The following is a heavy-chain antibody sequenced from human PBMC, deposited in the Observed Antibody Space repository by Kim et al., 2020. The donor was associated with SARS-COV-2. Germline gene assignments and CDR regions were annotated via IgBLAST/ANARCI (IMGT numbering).Heavy chain of an antibody. Sequence: GGSLRLSCAASGFTFSSYAMSWVRQAPGKGLEWVSAISGSGGSTYYADSVKGRFTISRDNSKNTLYLQMNSLRAEDTAVYYCAKDLGVWGIAAAGKFGARAPPYYYGMDVWGQGTTVTVSS. D-gene: IGHD6-13*01. CDR2: ISGSGGST. CDR1: GFTFSSYA. J-gene: IGHJ6*02. V-gene: IGHV3-23*01. CDR3: AKDLGVWGIAAAGKFGARAPPYYYGMDV.